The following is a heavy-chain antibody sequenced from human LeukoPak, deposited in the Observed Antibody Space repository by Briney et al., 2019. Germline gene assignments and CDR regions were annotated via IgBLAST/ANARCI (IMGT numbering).Heavy chain of an antibody. J-gene: IGHJ4*02. V-gene: IGHV4-34*01. CDR2: INHSGST. Sequence: PSETLSLTCAVYGGSFSAYYWTWIRQPPGKRLEWIGEINHSGSTNYNPSLKNRVTISVDPSRSQLSLKLSSVTAADTAVYYCARDGYYYDSSGYYAFDYWGQGTLVTVSS. CDR1: GGSFSAYY. D-gene: IGHD3-22*01. CDR3: ARDGYYYDSSGYYAFDY.